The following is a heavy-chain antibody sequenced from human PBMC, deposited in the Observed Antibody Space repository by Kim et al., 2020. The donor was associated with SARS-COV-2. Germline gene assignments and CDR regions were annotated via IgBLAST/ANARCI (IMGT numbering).Heavy chain of an antibody. J-gene: IGHJ5*02. D-gene: IGHD2-2*02. Sequence: SETLSLTCAVYGGSFSGYYWSWIRQPPGKVLEWIGEINHSVSTNYNPSLKSRVTISVDTSKNQFSLKLSCVTAADTAVYYCARGGNTDHPRDWFDPWGQGTLVTVSS. CDR2: INHSVST. V-gene: IGHV4-34*01. CDR1: GGSFSGYY. CDR3: ARGGNTDHPRDWFDP.